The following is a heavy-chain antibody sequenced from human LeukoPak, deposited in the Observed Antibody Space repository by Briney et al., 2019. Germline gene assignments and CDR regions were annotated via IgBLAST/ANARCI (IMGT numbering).Heavy chain of an antibody. CDR3: ARDTSGWSNNWYFDL. Sequence: PSETLSLTCTVSGGSISSYYWSWIRQSPGKGLEWIGYVYSSGSTNHNPSLKSRVIISVDTPNNHFSLTLSSVTAADTAIYYCARDTSGWSNNWYFDLWGRGTLVTVS. CDR1: GGSISSYY. D-gene: IGHD6-19*01. V-gene: IGHV4-59*01. J-gene: IGHJ2*01. CDR2: VYSSGST.